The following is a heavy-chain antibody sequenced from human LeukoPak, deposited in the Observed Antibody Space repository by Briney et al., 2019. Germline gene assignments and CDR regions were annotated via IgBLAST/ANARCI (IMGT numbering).Heavy chain of an antibody. CDR1: GFIFTNFA. CDR2: ISNDERNK. D-gene: IGHD5-24*01. CDR3: ARPSPPGDGYNPSDQ. Sequence: PGGSLRLSCAASGFIFTNFAMHWVRQAPGKGLEWVAVISNDERNKYYAESVKGRFTISRDNSNSMVYLQMISLRLEDTAVYYCARPSPPGDGYNPSDQWGQGSLVIVSS. V-gene: IGHV3-30*04. J-gene: IGHJ4*02.